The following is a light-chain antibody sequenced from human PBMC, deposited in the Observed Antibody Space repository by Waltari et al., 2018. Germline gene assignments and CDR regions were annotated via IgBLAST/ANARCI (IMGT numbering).Light chain of an antibody. CDR2: VDNDGSQ. Sequence: QVVLTQSPSASASLGASVKLTCPLSSGHSSYAIAWHQQQPEKGPRYLMKVDNDGSQTKGDGIPDRFSGSSSGAERYLTISGLQSDDEADYYCQTWGTGIQVFGGGTKLTVL. J-gene: IGLJ3*02. CDR3: QTWGTGIQV. V-gene: IGLV4-69*01. CDR1: SGHSSYA.